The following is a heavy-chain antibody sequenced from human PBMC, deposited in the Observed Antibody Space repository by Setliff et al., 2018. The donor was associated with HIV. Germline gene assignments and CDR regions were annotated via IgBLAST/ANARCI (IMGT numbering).Heavy chain of an antibody. CDR1: GFTFSSYV. D-gene: IGHD2-15*01. CDR2: MSTDGGIK. V-gene: IGHV3-30*03. Sequence: GGSLRLSCAATGFTFSSYVLHWVRQAPGKGLEWVAVMSTDGGIKIYADSVQGRFTISRDNSKNTLFLQMNSLRPEDTAVYYYDRSGTLYAFDIWGQGTMVTVS. CDR3: DRSGTLYAFDI. J-gene: IGHJ3*02.